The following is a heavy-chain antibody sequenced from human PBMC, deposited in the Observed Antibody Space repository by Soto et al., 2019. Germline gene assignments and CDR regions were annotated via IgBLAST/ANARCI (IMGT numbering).Heavy chain of an antibody. Sequence: QVQLEQSGAEVKKPGSSVKVSCKASGGTFRTAAVSWVRQAPGQGLEWMGGIIPVFRTPDYAQKFHGRVTITADESTSPAYMELRGLRSDDTAVYYCARDNDRPQLGGNYYYILDVWGQGTTITVSS. J-gene: IGHJ6*02. D-gene: IGHD2-8*01. CDR2: IIPVFRTP. CDR3: ARDNDRPQLGGNYYYILDV. CDR1: GGTFRTAA. V-gene: IGHV1-69*12.